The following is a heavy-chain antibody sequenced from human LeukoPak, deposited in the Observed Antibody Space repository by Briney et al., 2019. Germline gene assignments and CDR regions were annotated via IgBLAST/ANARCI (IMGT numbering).Heavy chain of an antibody. V-gene: IGHV4-4*07. CDR2: IYTSGST. CDR1: GGSISSYY. D-gene: IGHD5-18*01. Sequence: SETLSLTRTVSGGSISSYYWNWIRQPAGKGLEWIGRIYTSGSTSYNSSLKSRVTMSVDTSKNQFSLKLSSVTAADTAVYYCARDVGGYNYGYSLDYWGQGTLVSVSS. J-gene: IGHJ4*02. CDR3: ARDVGGYNYGYSLDY.